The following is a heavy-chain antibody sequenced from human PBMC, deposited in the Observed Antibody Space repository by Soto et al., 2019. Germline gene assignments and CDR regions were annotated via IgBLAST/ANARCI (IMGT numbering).Heavy chain of an antibody. J-gene: IGHJ5*02. D-gene: IGHD2-2*01. V-gene: IGHV1-69*13. CDR1: GVTFSSYS. Sequence: SLKGSCKASGVTFSSYSISCVRQSPVQGLEWMGGIIPIFGTANYAQKFQGRVTITADESTSTAYMELSSLRSEDTAVYYCARDKASLGSYNWFDPWGQGTLVTVSS. CDR3: ARDKASLGSYNWFDP. CDR2: IIPIFGTA.